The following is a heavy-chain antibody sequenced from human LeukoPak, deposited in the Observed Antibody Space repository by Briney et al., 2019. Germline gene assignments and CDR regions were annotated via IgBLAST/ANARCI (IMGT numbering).Heavy chain of an antibody. Sequence: GGSLRLSCAASGFTFSSYSMNWVRQAPGRGLEWVSGFSGSGGATYYADSVKGRFTISRDNSKNTLYLQMNSLRAEDTAVYYCANGNRCTSPNCLGYYYFYMDVWGKGTTVTVSS. V-gene: IGHV3-23*01. J-gene: IGHJ6*03. CDR2: FSGSGGAT. CDR1: GFTFSSYS. CDR3: ANGNRCTSPNCLGYYYFYMDV. D-gene: IGHD2-8*01.